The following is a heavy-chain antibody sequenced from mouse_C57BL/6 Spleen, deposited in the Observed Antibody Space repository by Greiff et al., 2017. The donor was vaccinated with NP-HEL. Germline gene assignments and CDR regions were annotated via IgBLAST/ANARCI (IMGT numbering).Heavy chain of an antibody. CDR3: AKNWDGYAMDY. CDR1: GYTFTSYW. CDR2: INPSSGYT. V-gene: IGHV1-7*01. D-gene: IGHD4-1*01. Sequence: QVQLQQSGAELAKPGASVKLSCKASGYTFTSYWMHWVKQRPGQGLEWIGYINPSSGYTKYNQKFKDKATLAADKSSSTAYMQLSSLTYEDSAVYYCAKNWDGYAMDYWGQGTSVTVSS. J-gene: IGHJ4*01.